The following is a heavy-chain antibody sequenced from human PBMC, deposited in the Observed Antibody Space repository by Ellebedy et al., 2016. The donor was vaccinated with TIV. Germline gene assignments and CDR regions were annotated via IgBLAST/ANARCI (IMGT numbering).Heavy chain of an antibody. CDR2: IYYSGST. D-gene: IGHD6-13*01. V-gene: IGHV4-39*01. Sequence: WVRQAPGKGLEWIGSIYYSGSTYYNPSLKSRVTISVDTSKNQFSLKLSSVTAADTAVYYCARHEQLVPNYWGQGTLVTVSS. J-gene: IGHJ4*02. CDR3: ARHEQLVPNY.